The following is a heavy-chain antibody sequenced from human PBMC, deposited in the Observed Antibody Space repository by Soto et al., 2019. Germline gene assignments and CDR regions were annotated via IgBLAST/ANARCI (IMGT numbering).Heavy chain of an antibody. CDR3: VRDTCKGSGCYAGTPGDY. Sequence: GGSLRLSCAASGFTFSSYTMNWVRQAPGKGLEWVAYIDTGGSTIYYADSVRGRFTISRDNAKNSLHLQITSLRAEDTAVYYCVRDTCKGSGCYAGTPGDYWGQGTLVTVSS. CDR1: GFTFSSYT. D-gene: IGHD2-15*01. CDR2: IDTGGSTI. V-gene: IGHV3-48*01. J-gene: IGHJ4*02.